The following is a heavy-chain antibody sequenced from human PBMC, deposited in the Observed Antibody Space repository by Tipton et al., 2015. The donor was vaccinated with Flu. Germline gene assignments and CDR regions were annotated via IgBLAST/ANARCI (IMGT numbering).Heavy chain of an antibody. D-gene: IGHD4-17*01. CDR1: GFTVSSYY. J-gene: IGHJ3*02. V-gene: IGHV3-66*02. CDR2: IYSGGST. CDR3: ASLHDYGDYEPLACDI. Sequence: SLRLSCAASGFTVSSYYTSWVRQAPGKGLEWVSVIYSGGSTYYAASVKGRFIIACDNSKNTLYLQLNSMCAEDTAVYYCASLHDYGDYEPLACDIWAKGQWSPSRQ.